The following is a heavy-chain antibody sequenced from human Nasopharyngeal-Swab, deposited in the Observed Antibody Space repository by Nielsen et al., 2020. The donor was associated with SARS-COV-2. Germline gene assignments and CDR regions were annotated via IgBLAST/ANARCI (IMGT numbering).Heavy chain of an antibody. Sequence: RQAPGKGLEWVGRIKSKTDGGTTDYAAPVKGRFTISRDDSKNTLYLQMNSLKTEDTAVYYCTTDGTAYYYGMDVWGQGTTVTVSS. J-gene: IGHJ6*02. CDR3: TTDGTAYYYGMDV. V-gene: IGHV3-15*01. D-gene: IGHD2-8*02. CDR2: IKSKTDGGTT.